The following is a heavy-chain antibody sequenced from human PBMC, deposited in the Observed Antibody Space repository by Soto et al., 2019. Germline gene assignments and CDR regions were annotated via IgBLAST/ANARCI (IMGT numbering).Heavy chain of an antibody. Sequence: QVQLVQSGAEVKKPGASVKVSCKASGYTFTSYGISWVRQAPGQGLEWMGWISAYNGNTIYAQKPQDRVTMTTDTTMTTAYMELRSLRSDDTAVYYCAGSYYGSGTPYYYGMDVWGQGTTVTVSS. CDR3: AGSYYGSGTPYYYGMDV. CDR1: GYTFTSYG. J-gene: IGHJ6*02. V-gene: IGHV1-18*01. CDR2: ISAYNGNT. D-gene: IGHD3-10*01.